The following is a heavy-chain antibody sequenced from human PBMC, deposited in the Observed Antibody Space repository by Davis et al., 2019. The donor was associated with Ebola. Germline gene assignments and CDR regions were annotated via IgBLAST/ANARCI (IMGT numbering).Heavy chain of an antibody. V-gene: IGHV1-2*04. Sequence: AASVKVSCKASGYTFTDYYMHWVRQAPGQGLEWMGWINPNSGCTNYAQKFQGWVTMTRDTSISTAYMELSRLRSDDTAVYYCARGIDSSGWTHWGQGTLVTVSS. CDR1: GYTFTDYY. J-gene: IGHJ4*02. CDR3: ARGIDSSGWTH. D-gene: IGHD6-19*01. CDR2: INPNSGCT.